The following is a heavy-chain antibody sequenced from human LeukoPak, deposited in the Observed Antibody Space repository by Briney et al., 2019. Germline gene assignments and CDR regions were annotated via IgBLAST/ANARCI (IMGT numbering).Heavy chain of an antibody. CDR1: GFTFNTYP. J-gene: IGHJ4*02. V-gene: IGHV3-48*01. D-gene: IGHD3-16*01. CDR3: ARDHWGYFDY. Sequence: GGSLRLSCAASGFTFNTYPMNWVRQAPGKGLEWVSFISSSSSTIYYADSVKGRFTISRDNAKNSLYLQMNSLRVEDTAVYYCARDHWGYFDYWGQGTLVTVSS. CDR2: ISSSSSTI.